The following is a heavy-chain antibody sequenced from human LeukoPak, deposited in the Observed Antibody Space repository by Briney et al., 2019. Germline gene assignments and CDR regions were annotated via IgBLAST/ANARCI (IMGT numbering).Heavy chain of an antibody. V-gene: IGHV4-59*01. CDR3: ARGRRIVVVPAAIGMDV. CDR2: IYYSGST. D-gene: IGHD2-2*01. J-gene: IGHJ6*03. Sequence: SETLSLTCTVSGGSISSYYWSWIRQPPGKGLEWIGYIYYSGSTNYNPSLKSRVTISVDTSKNQFSLKLSSVTAADTAVYYCARGRRIVVVPAAIGMDVWGKGTTVTVSS. CDR1: GGSISSYY.